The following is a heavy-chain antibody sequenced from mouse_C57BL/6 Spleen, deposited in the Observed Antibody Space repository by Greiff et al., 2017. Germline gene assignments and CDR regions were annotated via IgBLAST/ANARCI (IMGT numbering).Heavy chain of an antibody. CDR2: INPYNGDT. J-gene: IGHJ2*01. Sequence: EVMLVESGPELVKPGDSVKISCKASGYSFTGYFMNWVMQSHGKSLEWIGRINPYNGDTFYNQKFKGKATLTVDKSSSTAHMELRSLTSEDSAVYYCARWGITTNFDYWGQGTTLTVSS. V-gene: IGHV1-20*01. D-gene: IGHD1-2*01. CDR3: ARWGITTNFDY. CDR1: GYSFTGYF.